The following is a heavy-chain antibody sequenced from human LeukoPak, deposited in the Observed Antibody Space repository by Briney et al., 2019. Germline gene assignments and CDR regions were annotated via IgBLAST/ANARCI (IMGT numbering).Heavy chain of an antibody. CDR2: LYGAGST. D-gene: IGHD6-19*01. CDR3: ARGGTPGYSTGWIDY. J-gene: IGHJ4*02. V-gene: IGHV3-53*05. Sequence: GGSLRLSCAASGLTVSSNYMGWVRQAPGEGLEWVSVLYGAGSTYYADSVKGRFTISRDNSKNTLFLQMNSLRGEDTAVYYCARGGTPGYSTGWIDYWGQGTLVTVSS. CDR1: GLTVSSNY.